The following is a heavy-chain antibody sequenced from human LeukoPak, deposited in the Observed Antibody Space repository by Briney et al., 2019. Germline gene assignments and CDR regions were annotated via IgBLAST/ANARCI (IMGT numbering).Heavy chain of an antibody. CDR1: GGTFSSYA. J-gene: IGHJ6*04. D-gene: IGHD2-2*01. Sequence: SVKVSCKASGGTFSSYAISWVRQAPGQGLEWMGGITPIFGTANYAQKFQGRVTITADKSTSTAYMELSSLRSEDTAVYYCVRDLFGCSSTSCYGGGGDYYYGMDVWGKGTTVTVSS. V-gene: IGHV1-69*06. CDR2: ITPIFGTA. CDR3: VRDLFGCSSTSCYGGGGDYYYGMDV.